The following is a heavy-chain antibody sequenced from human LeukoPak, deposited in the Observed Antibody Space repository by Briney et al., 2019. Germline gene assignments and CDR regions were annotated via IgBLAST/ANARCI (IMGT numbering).Heavy chain of an antibody. V-gene: IGHV1-18*01. D-gene: IGHD3-22*01. CDR2: ISPYNGNT. CDR3: ATVGPRITMIVVVTPPRFDY. Sequence: ASVKVFCKASGYTFTSYGISWVRQAPGQGPEWMGWISPYNGNTNYAQKLQGRVTMTEDTSTDAAYMELSSLRSEDTAVYYCATVGPRITMIVVVTPPRFDYWGQGTLVTVSS. J-gene: IGHJ4*02. CDR1: GYTFTSYG.